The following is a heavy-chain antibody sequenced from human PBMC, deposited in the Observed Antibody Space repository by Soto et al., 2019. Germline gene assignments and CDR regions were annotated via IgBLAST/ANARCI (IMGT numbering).Heavy chain of an antibody. D-gene: IGHD5-12*01. Sequence: QMQLEQSGPEVKKPGTSVKVSCKASGFTFTSSAFQWVRQARGQRLEWIGWIAVGSGYTNYAQRFQDRVTLTRDMSTATTYMELSRLTSEXXXXXXXAADATAWQKMXPXDYWGQG. J-gene: IGHJ4*02. CDR2: IAVGSGYT. V-gene: IGHV1-58*01. CDR3: AADATAWQKMXPXDY. CDR1: GFTFTSSA.